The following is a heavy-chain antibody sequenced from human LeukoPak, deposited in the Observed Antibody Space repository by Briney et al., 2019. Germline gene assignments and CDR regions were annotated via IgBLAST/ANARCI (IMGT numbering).Heavy chain of an antibody. CDR2: INQDGSVK. Sequence: GGSLRLSCGASGFTFSSYWMTWVRQAPGKGLEWVANINQDGSVKYYVDSVKGRFTISRDNAKNSLYLQMNSLRAEDTAVYYCARWESGELPPDYWGQGTLVTVSS. J-gene: IGHJ4*02. CDR1: GFTFSSYW. D-gene: IGHD1-7*01. CDR3: ARWESGELPPDY. V-gene: IGHV3-7*01.